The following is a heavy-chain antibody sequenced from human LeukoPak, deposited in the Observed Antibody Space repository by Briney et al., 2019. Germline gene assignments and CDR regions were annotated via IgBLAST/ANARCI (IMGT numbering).Heavy chain of an antibody. D-gene: IGHD5-12*01. J-gene: IGHJ3*02. Sequence: PSETLSLTCTVSGGSISSSSYYWSWIRQPPGKGLEWIGYIYYSGSTNYNPSLKSRVTISVDTSKNQFSLKLSSVTAADTAVYYCARRRGFNDAFDIWGQGTMVTVSS. CDR3: ARRRGFNDAFDI. V-gene: IGHV4-61*01. CDR1: GGSISSSSYY. CDR2: IYYSGST.